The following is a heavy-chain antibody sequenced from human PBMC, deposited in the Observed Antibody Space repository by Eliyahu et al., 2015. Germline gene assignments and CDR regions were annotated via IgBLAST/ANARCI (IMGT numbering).Heavy chain of an antibody. CDR3: AKIAESRDKSSSLTGGWFDP. V-gene: IGHV3-23*04. Sequence: EVQLVESGGGLVQPGGSLRLSCAASGFTFSSYAMSWVRQAPGKGLEWVSAISGSGGSPYYADSVKGRFTISRDNSKNTLYLQMNSLRAEDTAVYYCAKIAESRDKSSSLTGGWFDPWGQGTLVTVSS. J-gene: IGHJ5*02. CDR2: ISGSGGSP. CDR1: GFTFSSYA. D-gene: IGHD6-6*01.